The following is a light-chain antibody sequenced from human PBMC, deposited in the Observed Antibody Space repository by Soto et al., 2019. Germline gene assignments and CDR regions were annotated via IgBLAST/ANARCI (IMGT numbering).Light chain of an antibody. CDR2: DAS. CDR3: QQYGDRPRT. CDR1: QYIGSA. Sequence: EVVLTQSPATLSVSPGDRATLSCRASQYIGSAVAWYHQRSGQAPRLLIFDASIRVPTTPARFSGSVSGTEFTLTICSLESEDFAVYFCQQYGDRPRTSGQGTKVEIK. J-gene: IGKJ1*01. V-gene: IGKV3-15*01.